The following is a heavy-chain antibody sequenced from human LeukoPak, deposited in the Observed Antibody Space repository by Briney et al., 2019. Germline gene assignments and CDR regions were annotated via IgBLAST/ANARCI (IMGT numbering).Heavy chain of an antibody. CDR1: GYSFTSHW. Sequence: GESLKISCKGSGYSFTSHWISWVRQMPGKGLEWMGRIDPSDSYTNYSPSFQGHVTISADKSISTAYLQWSSLKASDTAMYYCAIYDSSGYYYDYWGQGTLVTVSS. CDR3: AIYDSSGYYYDY. CDR2: IDPSDSYT. V-gene: IGHV5-10-1*01. J-gene: IGHJ4*02. D-gene: IGHD3-22*01.